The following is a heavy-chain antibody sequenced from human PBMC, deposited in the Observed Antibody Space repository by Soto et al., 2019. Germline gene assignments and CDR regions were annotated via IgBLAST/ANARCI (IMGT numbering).Heavy chain of an antibody. CDR2: IYYSGST. CDR1: GGSISSSSYY. CDR3: ARHLNRGYGPPDEYFGWGYYYGMDV. Sequence: PSETLSLTFTVSGGSISSSSYYWGGIRQPPGKGLEWIGSIYYSGSTYYNPSLKSRVTISVDTSKNQFSLKLSSVTAADTAVYYCARHLNRGYGPPDEYFGWGYYYGMDVWGQGTTVTVSS. D-gene: IGHD5-18*01. J-gene: IGHJ6*02. V-gene: IGHV4-39*01.